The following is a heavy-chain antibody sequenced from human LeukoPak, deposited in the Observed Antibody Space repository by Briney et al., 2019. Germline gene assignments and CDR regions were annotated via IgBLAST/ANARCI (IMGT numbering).Heavy chain of an antibody. Sequence: PGGSLRLSCALPGRPFSSSIMHWVRRAPGKGLEWVAGMSFDGSQYYVESVKGRFTISRDNSGNTVYLHMTSLRPEDTAVYFCAREGHTSGFCGSFDIWGQGTTVTISS. CDR2: MSFDGSQ. CDR3: AREGHTSGFCGSFDI. J-gene: IGHJ3*02. V-gene: IGHV3-30*03. D-gene: IGHD5-12*01. CDR1: GRPFSSSI.